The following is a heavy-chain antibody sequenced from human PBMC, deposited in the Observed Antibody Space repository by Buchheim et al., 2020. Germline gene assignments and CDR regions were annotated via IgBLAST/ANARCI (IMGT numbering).Heavy chain of an antibody. D-gene: IGHD3-16*02. CDR3: ARASQTYDYIWGSYRSTIDY. V-gene: IGHV3-48*03. CDR1: GFTFSSYE. Sequence: EVQLVESGGGLVQPGGSQRLSCAASGFTFSSYEMNWVRQAPGKGLEWVSYISSSGSTIYYADSVKGRFTISRDNAKNSLYLQMNSLRAEDTAVYYCARASQTYDYIWGSYRSTIDYWGQGTL. J-gene: IGHJ4*02. CDR2: ISSSGSTI.